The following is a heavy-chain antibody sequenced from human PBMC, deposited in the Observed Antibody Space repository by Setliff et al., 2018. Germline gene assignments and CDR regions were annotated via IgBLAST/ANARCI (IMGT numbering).Heavy chain of an antibody. D-gene: IGHD1-26*01. V-gene: IGHV4-34*12. CDR1: GGSFSGYY. J-gene: IGHJ4*02. Sequence: SETLSLTCAVYGGSFSGYYWSWIRQPPGKRLEWIGEIIHSGSTNYNPSLKSRVTISMDTSKNQFSLKVPSVTAADTAVYYCARSFSRSGKFLLDYWGQGALVTVPS. CDR2: IIHSGST. CDR3: ARSFSRSGKFLLDY.